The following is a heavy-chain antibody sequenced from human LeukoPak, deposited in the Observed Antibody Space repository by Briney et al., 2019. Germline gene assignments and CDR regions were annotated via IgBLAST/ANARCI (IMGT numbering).Heavy chain of an antibody. D-gene: IGHD3-22*01. Sequence: PSETLSLTCTVSGGSISSFCWTWIRQPPGKGLEWIGYIYYSGSTNYNLSLKSRVTISADTSKNQISLKLSSVTAADTAVYYCARALYDSDGYFYLIWGQGTLVTVSS. CDR2: IYYSGST. J-gene: IGHJ4*02. CDR1: GGSISSFC. V-gene: IGHV4-59*13. CDR3: ARALYDSDGYFYLI.